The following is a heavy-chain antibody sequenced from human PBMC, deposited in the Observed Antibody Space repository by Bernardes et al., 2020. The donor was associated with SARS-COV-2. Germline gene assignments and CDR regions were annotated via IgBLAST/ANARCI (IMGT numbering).Heavy chain of an antibody. CDR2: ISGNGGST. Sequence: GGSLRLSCAASGFIFSNYAMSWVRQAPGKGLEWVSVISGNGGSTYYADSVKGRFTISRDNSKNTLYLQLSTLRADDTAVYYCAKRRSDGPAAINYWGQGTPVTVSS. J-gene: IGHJ4*02. V-gene: IGHV3-23*01. D-gene: IGHD2-2*02. CDR1: GFIFSNYA. CDR3: AKRRSDGPAAINY.